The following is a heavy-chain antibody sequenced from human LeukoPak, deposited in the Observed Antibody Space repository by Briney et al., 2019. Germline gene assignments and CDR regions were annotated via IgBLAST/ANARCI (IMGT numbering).Heavy chain of an antibody. CDR2: ISAYNGNT. V-gene: IGHV1-18*01. D-gene: IGHD6-19*01. CDR1: GYTFTNFS. J-gene: IGHJ3*02. CDR3: ARAGGWAREDYKADAFDI. Sequence: GASVRVSCKASGYTFTNFSISWVRQAPGQGLEWRGWISAYNGNTNYAQKVQDRVTMTTDTSTSTAYMELRSLRSDDTAVYYCARAGGWAREDYKADAFDIWGQGTMVTVSS.